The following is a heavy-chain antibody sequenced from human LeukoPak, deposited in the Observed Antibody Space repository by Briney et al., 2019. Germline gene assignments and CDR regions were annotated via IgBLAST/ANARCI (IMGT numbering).Heavy chain of an antibody. CDR1: GFTFSSYE. CDR2: ISSGGGSI. D-gene: IGHD1-26*01. V-gene: IGHV3-48*03. J-gene: IGHJ4*02. Sequence: GGSLRLSCAASGFTFSSYEMNWVRQAPGKGLEWISYISSGGGSIYYAGSVKGRFTISRDNAKNSLYLQMNSLRAEDTAVYYCATFSGYVAYWGQGTLVTVSS. CDR3: ATFSGYVAY.